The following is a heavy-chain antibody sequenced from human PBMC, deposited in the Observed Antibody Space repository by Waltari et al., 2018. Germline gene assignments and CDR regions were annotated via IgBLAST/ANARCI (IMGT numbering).Heavy chain of an antibody. CDR1: GGSINNYF. D-gene: IGHD1-20*01. CDR2: IRHTGIT. J-gene: IGHJ4*02. CDR3: SRWDSPGRYFGD. V-gene: IGHV4-59*08. Sequence: QVQLKESGPGLVKPSETLSLTCSVSGGSINNYFWNWIRQPPGKGLQWSGYIRHTGITKSNPSLKSRGTMAVDTSKSQFSLTLTSVSATDPAVYFCSRWDSPGRYFGDWGQGTPVTVSS.